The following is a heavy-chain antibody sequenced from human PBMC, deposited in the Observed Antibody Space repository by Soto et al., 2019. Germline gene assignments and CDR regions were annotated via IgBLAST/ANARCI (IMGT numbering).Heavy chain of an antibody. J-gene: IGHJ4*02. D-gene: IGHD1-1*01. Sequence: EVQLVESGGGLVQPGGSLRLSCAASGFTFSSYWMHWVRQAPGKGLVWVSRIDGDGIRTNYADSVKGRFTISRDNAKNTLYLQMNSLRAEDTAVYYCARELASYNDYWGQGTLVTVSS. V-gene: IGHV3-74*01. CDR2: IDGDGIRT. CDR3: ARELASYNDY. CDR1: GFTFSSYW.